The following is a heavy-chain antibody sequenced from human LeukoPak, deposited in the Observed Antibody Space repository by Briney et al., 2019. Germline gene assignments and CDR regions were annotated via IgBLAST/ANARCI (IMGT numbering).Heavy chain of an antibody. CDR3: ARVGTGTRSFDY. V-gene: IGHV1-18*01. CDR1: GYTFTTYD. Sequence: ASVKLSCKTSGYTFTTYDINWVRQAPGQGLEWMGRISAYNRYTNYGQKLQGRVTMTTDTSTSTAYMELRSLRSDDTAVYYCARVGTGTRSFDYWGQGTLVTVSS. J-gene: IGHJ4*02. CDR2: ISAYNRYT. D-gene: IGHD1/OR15-1a*01.